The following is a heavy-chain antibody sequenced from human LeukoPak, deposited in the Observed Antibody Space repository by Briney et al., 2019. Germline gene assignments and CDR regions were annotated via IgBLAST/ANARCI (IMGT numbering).Heavy chain of an antibody. CDR1: GFTFSSYE. D-gene: IGHD3-16*01. Sequence: PGGSLRLSCAASGFTFSSYEMNWVRQAPGKGLEWVSYISNSGRTMFYADSVKGRFAISRDNAKTSLYLQLNSLRAEDTAVYYCARGTGGMWGQGTMVTVSS. V-gene: IGHV3-48*03. CDR3: ARGTGGM. CDR2: ISNSGRTM. J-gene: IGHJ3*01.